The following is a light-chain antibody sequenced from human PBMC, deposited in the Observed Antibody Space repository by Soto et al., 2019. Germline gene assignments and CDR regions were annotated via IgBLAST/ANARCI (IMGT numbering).Light chain of an antibody. CDR2: GNN. J-gene: IGLJ2*01. CDR3: QAYDNSLTGGRV. CDR1: SSNIGAGFE. Sequence: QSVLTQPPSVSGAPGQRVTISCTGTSSNIGAGFEVFWYQQFPGTAPRLILSGNNIRPSGVPDRFSGSRSGASASLDITGLQAQDEAYYFCQAYDNSLTGGRVFGGGTKLTVL. V-gene: IGLV1-40*01.